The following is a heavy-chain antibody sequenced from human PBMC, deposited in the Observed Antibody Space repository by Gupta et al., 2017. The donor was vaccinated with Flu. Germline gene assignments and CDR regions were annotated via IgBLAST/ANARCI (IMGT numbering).Heavy chain of an antibody. V-gene: IGHV3-7*01. Sequence: VQLVDSGGDLVQPGGSLRLSCAASGFAFSSNWMSWLRQAPGRGLEWVANIKVDGSETYDVDSVKGRFTISRDNAKNSLYLQMNSLRPEDTAVYYCAKDGEGYSAWGQGTRVTVSS. CDR1: GFAFSSNW. D-gene: IGHD5-24*01. CDR3: AKDGEGYSA. CDR2: IKVDGSET. J-gene: IGHJ5*02.